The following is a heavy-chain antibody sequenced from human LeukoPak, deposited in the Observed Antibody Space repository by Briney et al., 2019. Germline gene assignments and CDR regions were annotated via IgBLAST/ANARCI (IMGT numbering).Heavy chain of an antibody. D-gene: IGHD3-16*02. J-gene: IGHJ4*02. CDR2: IYYSGST. V-gene: IGHV4-39*07. CDR3: ARRGWNDYVWGSYRPISGTSFDY. Sequence: SETLSLTCTVSGGSISSSSYYWGWIRQPPGKGLEWIGSIYYSGSTYYNPSLKSRVTISVDTSKNQFSLKLSSVTAADTAVYYCARRGWNDYVWGSYRPISGTSFDYWGQGTLVTVSS. CDR1: GGSISSSSYY.